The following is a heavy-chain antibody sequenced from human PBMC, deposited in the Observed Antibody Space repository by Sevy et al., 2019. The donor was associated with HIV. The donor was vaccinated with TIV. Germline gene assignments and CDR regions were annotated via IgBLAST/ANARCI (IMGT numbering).Heavy chain of an antibody. CDR3: AWHPREYPPGVDP. D-gene: IGHD3-10*01. CDR1: GYSISSGYY. J-gene: IGHJ5*02. V-gene: IGHV4-38-2*02. CDR2: IYHSGST. Sequence: SETLSLTCTVSGYSISSGYYWGWIRQPPGKGLEWIGSIYHSGSTYYNPPLKSRVTISVDTSKNQFSLKLSSVTAADTAVYYCAWHPREYPPGVDPWGQGTLVTVSS.